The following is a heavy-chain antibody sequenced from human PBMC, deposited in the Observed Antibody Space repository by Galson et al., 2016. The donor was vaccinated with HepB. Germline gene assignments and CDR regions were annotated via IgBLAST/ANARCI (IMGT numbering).Heavy chain of an antibody. Sequence: SETLSLTCTVSGASMSSYYWGWIRQSPGKGLEWIANILHRGSTYYNPSLKSRVTISVDTSKNQFSLKLNSVTAADTSVCFCARLRHSAYYFGYWGQGALVTVSS. CDR1: GASMSSYY. D-gene: IGHD3-22*01. V-gene: IGHV4-39*01. J-gene: IGHJ4*02. CDR3: ARLRHSAYYFGY. CDR2: ILHRGST.